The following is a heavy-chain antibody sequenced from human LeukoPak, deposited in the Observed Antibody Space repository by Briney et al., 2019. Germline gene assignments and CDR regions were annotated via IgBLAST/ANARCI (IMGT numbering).Heavy chain of an antibody. D-gene: IGHD4-23*01. CDR2: IYYTGGT. Sequence: SETLSLTCTVSGGSISSYYWSWIRQPPGKGLEWIGYIYYTGGTYYNPSLKSRLTMSIDTSKKQFSLNLSSVTDADTAIYYCARAPYGGNSYGWFDPWGQGTLVTVSS. CDR3: ARAPYGGNSYGWFDP. CDR1: GGSISSYY. J-gene: IGHJ5*02. V-gene: IGHV4-59*04.